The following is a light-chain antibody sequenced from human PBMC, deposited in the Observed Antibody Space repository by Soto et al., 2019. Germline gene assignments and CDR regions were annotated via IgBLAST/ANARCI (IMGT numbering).Light chain of an antibody. CDR1: QDISNY. Sequence: DIQMTQSPSSLSASVGDRVTITCQASQDISNYLNWYQQKPVKAPKLLIYAASNLESGVPSRFSGSGTGTDFTFTSRTLPPGETQTYCSQHYDNLPWRIGEGAKVDTK. CDR2: AAS. V-gene: IGKV1-33*01. CDR3: QHYDNLPWR. J-gene: IGKJ1*01.